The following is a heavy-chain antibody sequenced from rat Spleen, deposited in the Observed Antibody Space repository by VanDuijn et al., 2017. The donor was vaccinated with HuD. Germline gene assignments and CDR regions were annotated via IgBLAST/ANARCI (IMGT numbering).Heavy chain of an antibody. Sequence: EVQLVETGGGLVQPGRSLKLSCVASGFTFSKYWMYWVRQAPGKGLEWVSSISSDGGSTFYPDSVKGRFTISRDNAKSTLYLQMNSLRSEDTAAYYCARTTYDYFDYWGQGVMVTVSS. D-gene: IGHD2-1*01. J-gene: IGHJ2*01. CDR1: GFTFSKYW. V-gene: IGHV5-58*01. CDR2: ISSDGGST. CDR3: ARTTYDYFDY.